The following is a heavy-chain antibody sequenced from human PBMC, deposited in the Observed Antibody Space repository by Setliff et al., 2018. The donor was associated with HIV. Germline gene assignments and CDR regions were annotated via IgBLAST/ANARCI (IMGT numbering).Heavy chain of an antibody. D-gene: IGHD6-6*01. J-gene: IGHJ4*02. Sequence: KISCKASGYTFTSYDINWVRQATGQGLEWMGWMNPNSGNTGYAQKFQGRVTITRNTSISTAYMELSSLRSEDTAVYYCARGKYSSSPPFDYWGQGTLVTVSS. CDR1: GYTFTSYD. CDR3: ARGKYSSSPPFDY. V-gene: IGHV1-8*03. CDR2: MNPNSGNT.